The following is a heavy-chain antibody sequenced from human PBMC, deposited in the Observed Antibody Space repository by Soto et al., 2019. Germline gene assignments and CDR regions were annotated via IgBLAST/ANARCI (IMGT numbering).Heavy chain of an antibody. V-gene: IGHV3-21*01. CDR2: ISSSSSYI. D-gene: IGHD6-19*01. Sequence: EVQLVESGGDLVKPGVSLRLSCATSGFRCSSYTINWVRQAPGKGLEWVSSISSSSSYIYHADSVKGRFTISRDNAKNSLYLPMNRLRAEDTAVYYCARDRGSGWFDYWGQGTLVTVSS. J-gene: IGHJ4*01. CDR1: GFRCSSYT. CDR3: ARDRGSGWFDY.